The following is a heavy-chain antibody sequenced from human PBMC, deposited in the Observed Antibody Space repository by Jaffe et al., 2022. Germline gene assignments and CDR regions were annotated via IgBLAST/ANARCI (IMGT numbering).Heavy chain of an antibody. J-gene: IGHJ3*02. D-gene: IGHD6-19*01. Sequence: EVQLLESGGGLVQPGGSLRLSCAASGFTFSSNAMSWVRQAPGKGLEWVSAINGGYTFYADSVKGRFTISRDNSKNTVYLQMNSLRAEDTAVYYCAKEATQWPLAGWDVFDMWGQGTMVTVSS. V-gene: IGHV3-23*01. CDR3: AKEATQWPLAGWDVFDM. CDR1: GFTFSSNA. CDR2: INGGYT.